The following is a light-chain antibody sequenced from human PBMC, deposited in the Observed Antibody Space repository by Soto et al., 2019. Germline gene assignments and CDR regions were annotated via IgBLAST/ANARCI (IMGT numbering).Light chain of an antibody. J-gene: IGKJ1*01. CDR2: DAS. CDR3: QQRTDRPPWT. V-gene: IGKV3-11*01. CDR1: QSIGLA. Sequence: EIVLTQAPATLSLSPGERATLSCRASQSIGLAIAWYQHKPGQAPRLIIFDASQRATGIPARFRCSGSGTDFTLSISSLEPEDFAVYYCQQRTDRPPWTFGQGTKVESK.